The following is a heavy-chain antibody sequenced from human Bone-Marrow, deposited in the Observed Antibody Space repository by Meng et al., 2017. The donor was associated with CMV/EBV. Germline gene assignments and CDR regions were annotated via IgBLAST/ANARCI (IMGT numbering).Heavy chain of an antibody. CDR1: GFTFDDYA. V-gene: IGHV3-33*06. Sequence: GESLKISCAASGFTFDDYAMHWVRQAPGKGLEWVAVIWYDGDNKYFVDSVKGRFTISRDNSKNTLYLQMNSLRAEDTAVYYCAKDRGNSCPYGMDVWGQGTTVTVSS. CDR2: IWYDGDNK. D-gene: IGHD4-23*01. CDR3: AKDRGNSCPYGMDV. J-gene: IGHJ6*02.